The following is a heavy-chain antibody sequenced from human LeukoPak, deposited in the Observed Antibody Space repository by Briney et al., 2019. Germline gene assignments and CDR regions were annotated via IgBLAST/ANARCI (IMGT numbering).Heavy chain of an antibody. CDR1: GYSISSGYY. V-gene: IGHV4-38-2*02. D-gene: IGHD1-1*01. J-gene: IGHJ5*02. Sequence: SETLSLTCTVSGYSISSGYYWGWIRQPPGKGLEWIGSIYYSGSTYYNPSLKSRVTISIDTSKNQFSLRLSSVTAADTAVYYCARDTGGFDPWGQGTLVTVSS. CDR2: IYYSGST. CDR3: ARDTGGFDP.